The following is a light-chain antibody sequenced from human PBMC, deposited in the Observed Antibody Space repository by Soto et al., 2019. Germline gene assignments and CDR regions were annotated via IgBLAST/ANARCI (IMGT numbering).Light chain of an antibody. CDR2: ELS. CDR3: CSYAGSSTYV. V-gene: IGLV2-23*02. CDR1: SSDVGSYNL. Sequence: QSALTQPASVSGSPGQSITISCTGTSSDVGSYNLVSWYQQHPGKAPKLMIYELSKRPSGVSNRFSGSKSGNTASLTISGLQAEDEADYYCCSYAGSSTYVFGTGTKLTVL. J-gene: IGLJ1*01.